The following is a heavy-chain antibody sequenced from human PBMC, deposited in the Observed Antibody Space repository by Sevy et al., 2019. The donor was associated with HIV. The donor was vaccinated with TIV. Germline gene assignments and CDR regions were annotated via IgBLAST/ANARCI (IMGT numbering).Heavy chain of an antibody. CDR3: AQETFGRFDS. Sequence: GGSLRRSCAASGFSFSAYWMNWVRQAPGKGLEWVANIKPDGSDKHYVDSAEGRFTNSRDNAKNSLYLQMNSLRVEDTAMYYCAQETFGRFDSWGQGTLVTVSS. CDR1: GFSFSAYW. CDR2: IKPDGSDK. J-gene: IGHJ4*02. V-gene: IGHV3-7*01. D-gene: IGHD1-26*01.